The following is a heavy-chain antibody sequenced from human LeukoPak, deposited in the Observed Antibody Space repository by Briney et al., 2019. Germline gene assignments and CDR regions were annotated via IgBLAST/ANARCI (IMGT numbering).Heavy chain of an antibody. CDR3: ARDRGGAAASYWFDP. J-gene: IGHJ5*02. CDR2: IYYSGST. Sequence: SETLSLTCTVSGGSLNSTRYYWAWIRQPPGKGLEWIGYIYYSGSTNYNPSLKSRVTISVDTSKNQFSLKLSSVTAADTAVYYCARDRGGAAASYWFDPWGQGTLVTVSS. D-gene: IGHD6-13*01. V-gene: IGHV4-61*01. CDR1: GGSLNSTRYY.